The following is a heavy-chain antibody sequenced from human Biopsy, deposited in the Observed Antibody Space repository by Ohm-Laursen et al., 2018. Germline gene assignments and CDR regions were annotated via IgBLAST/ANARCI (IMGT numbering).Heavy chain of an antibody. V-gene: IGHV4-59*01. J-gene: IGHJ4*02. D-gene: IGHD4-11*01. Sequence: SETLSLTCTVSGDSISSDFWSWIRQTPGKGLEWIRYISYTGDTNYNPSLESRITISLDTSKNQFSLMLSSVTAADTAVYYCARSNGYGDYRFDDWGQGTLVTVAS. CDR2: ISYTGDT. CDR3: ARSNGYGDYRFDD. CDR1: GDSISSDF.